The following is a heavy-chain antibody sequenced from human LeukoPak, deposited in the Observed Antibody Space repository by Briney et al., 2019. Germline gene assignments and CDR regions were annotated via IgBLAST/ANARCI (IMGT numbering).Heavy chain of an antibody. V-gene: IGHV3-23*01. J-gene: IGHJ4*02. Sequence: GGSLRLSCAASGFTFSSYAMSWVRQAPGKGLEWVSAISGSGGSTYYADSVKGRFTISRDNSKNTLFLQMNSLRAEDTAVYYCAKNAWYYYDSSGFDYWGQGTLVTVSS. D-gene: IGHD3-22*01. CDR1: GFTFSSYA. CDR3: AKNAWYYYDSSGFDY. CDR2: ISGSGGST.